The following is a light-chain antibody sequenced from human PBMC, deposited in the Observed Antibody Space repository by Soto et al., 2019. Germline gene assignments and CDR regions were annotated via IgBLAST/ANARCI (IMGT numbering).Light chain of an antibody. CDR2: DAT. J-gene: IGLJ1*01. CDR3: QVWASTAEFFV. CDR1: KIGSKI. Sequence: SSELTHPRSVSLAPGHTAKITCGGDKIGSKIVHWYKQRPGQAPVAVVFDATDRPSGIPDRISASRSGDTATLTISRVDAGDEADYYCQVWASTAEFFVFGSGTKVTVL. V-gene: IGLV3-21*02.